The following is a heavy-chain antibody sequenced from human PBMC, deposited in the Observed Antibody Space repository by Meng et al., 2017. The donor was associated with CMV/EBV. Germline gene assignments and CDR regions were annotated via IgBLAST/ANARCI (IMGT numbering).Heavy chain of an antibody. CDR1: GFTFSSYA. CDR3: AKDYDSSGLGAYYFDY. Sequence: GESLKISCAASGFTFSSYAMSWVRQAPGKGLEWVSAISGSGGSTYYADSVKGRFTISRDNSKNTLYLQMNSLRAEDTAVYYCAKDYDSSGLGAYYFDYWGQGTTVTVSS. V-gene: IGHV3-23*01. D-gene: IGHD3-22*01. CDR2: ISGSGGST. J-gene: IGHJ4*03.